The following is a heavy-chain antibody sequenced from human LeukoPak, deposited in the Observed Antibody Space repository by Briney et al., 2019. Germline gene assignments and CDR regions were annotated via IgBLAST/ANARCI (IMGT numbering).Heavy chain of an antibody. V-gene: IGHV3-23*01. D-gene: IGHD3-22*01. CDR3: AKVFRSSGYYSESSGAFDI. CDR1: GFTFSSYA. Sequence: GGSLRLSCAASGFTFSSYAMSWVRQAPGRGLEWVSAISGSGGSTYYADSVKGRFTISRDNSKNTLYLQMNSLRAEDTAVYYCAKVFRSSGYYSESSGAFDIWAKGQWSPSLQ. J-gene: IGHJ3*02. CDR2: ISGSGGST.